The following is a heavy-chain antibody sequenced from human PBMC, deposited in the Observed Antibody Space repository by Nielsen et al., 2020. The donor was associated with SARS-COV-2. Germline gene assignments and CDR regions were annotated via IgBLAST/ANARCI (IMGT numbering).Heavy chain of an antibody. CDR3: ARTTIAAAGTSWYFDL. CDR2: ISWEGDRT. CDR1: GFTFEEYA. Sequence: SLKISCAGAGFTFEEYAMYWVRQAPGKGLEWVSGISWEGDRTGYADSVKGRFTISRDNAKNSLYLQMNSLRAEDTALYHCARTTIAAAGTSWYFDLWGRGTLVTVSS. V-gene: IGHV3-9*01. J-gene: IGHJ2*01. D-gene: IGHD6-13*01.